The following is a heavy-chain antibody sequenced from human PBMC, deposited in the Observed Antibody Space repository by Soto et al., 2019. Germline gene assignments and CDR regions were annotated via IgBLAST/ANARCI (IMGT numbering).Heavy chain of an antibody. CDR2: ISGSGGST. D-gene: IGHD6-13*01. Sequence: PGGSLRLSCAASGFTFSSYAMSWVRQAPGKGLEWVSAISGSGGSTYYADSVKGRFTISRDNSKNTLYLQMNSLRAEDTAVYYCAKERGIAAAGPLWGNWFDPWGQGTLVTVSS. J-gene: IGHJ5*02. CDR1: GFTFSSYA. V-gene: IGHV3-23*01. CDR3: AKERGIAAAGPLWGNWFDP.